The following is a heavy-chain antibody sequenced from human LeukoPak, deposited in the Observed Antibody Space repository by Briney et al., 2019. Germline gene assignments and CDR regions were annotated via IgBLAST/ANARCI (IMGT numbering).Heavy chain of an antibody. CDR1: GFTFSSYA. CDR3: ANWDSRAYLDY. V-gene: IGHV3-23*01. CDR2: ISGSGGST. J-gene: IGHJ4*02. D-gene: IGHD3-22*01. Sequence: GGSLRLSCAASGFTFSSYAMSWVRQAPGKGLEWVSAISGSGGSTYYADSVKGRFTISRDNSKNTLYLQMNSLRVEDTAVYYCANWDSRAYLDYWGQGTLVTVSS.